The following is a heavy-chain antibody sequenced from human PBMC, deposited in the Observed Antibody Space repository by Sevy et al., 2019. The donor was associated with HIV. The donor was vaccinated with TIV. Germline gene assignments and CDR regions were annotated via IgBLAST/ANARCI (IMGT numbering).Heavy chain of an antibody. Sequence: GGSLRLSCAVSGFTLTTYAMHWVRQAPGKGLEWMAIIWYEGINKDYAEPVKGRFTISRDNSKNTLYLQMNSLRVDDTAVYYCARERRSSGIDYWGQGTLVTVSS. J-gene: IGHJ4*01. CDR3: ARERRSSGIDY. CDR1: GFTLTTYA. V-gene: IGHV3-33*08. CDR2: IWYEGINK. D-gene: IGHD3-10*01.